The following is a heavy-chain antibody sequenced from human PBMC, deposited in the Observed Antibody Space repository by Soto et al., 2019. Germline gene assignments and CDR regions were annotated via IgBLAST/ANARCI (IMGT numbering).Heavy chain of an antibody. CDR2: IIYDGSNT. CDR1: GFTFSSYA. V-gene: IGHV3-30*14. J-gene: IGHJ1*01. CDR3: ARVYDYGGNAEYFQH. D-gene: IGHD4-17*01. Sequence: PGGSLRLSCAASGFTFSSYAMHWVRQAPGRGLEWVAVIIYDGSNTYYADSVKGRFTISRDNSKNTLYLQMNSLRAEDTAVYYCARVYDYGGNAEYFQHWGQGTLVTVSS.